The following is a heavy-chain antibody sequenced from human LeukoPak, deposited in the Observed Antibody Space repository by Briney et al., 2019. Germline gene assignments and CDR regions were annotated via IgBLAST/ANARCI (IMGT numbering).Heavy chain of an antibody. CDR2: VYDSGST. D-gene: IGHD3-3*01. Sequence: SETLSLTCTVSGGSISSNNYFWGWIRQPPGKGLEWIGSVYDSGSTYYNPSLKSRVTISVDTSKNQFSLKLNSVTAADTAMYYCQSRFLEWLLDYWGQGTLVTVSS. CDR1: GGSISSNNYF. CDR3: QSRFLEWLLDY. V-gene: IGHV4-39*01. J-gene: IGHJ4*02.